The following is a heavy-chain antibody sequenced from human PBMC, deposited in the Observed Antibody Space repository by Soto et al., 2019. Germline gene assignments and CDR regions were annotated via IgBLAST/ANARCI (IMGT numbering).Heavy chain of an antibody. CDR3: AGGYCSGGSCYSFDP. CDR2: ISAYNGNT. Sequence: ASVKVSCKASGYTFTSYGISWVRQAPGQGLEWMRWISAYNGNTNYAQKLQGRVTMTTDTSTSTAYMELRSLRSDDSAVYYCAGGYCSGGSCYSFDPWGQGTLVTVS. V-gene: IGHV1-18*01. J-gene: IGHJ5*02. CDR1: GYTFTSYG. D-gene: IGHD2-15*01.